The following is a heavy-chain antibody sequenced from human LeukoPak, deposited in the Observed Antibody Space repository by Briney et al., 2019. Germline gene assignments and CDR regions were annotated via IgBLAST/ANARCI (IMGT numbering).Heavy chain of an antibody. CDR2: VDPEDGET. CDR3: AIYCSSTSCKGH. J-gene: IGHJ4*02. CDR1: GYTFTDYY. Sequence: ASVKISCKVSGYTFTDYYMHWVQQAPGKGLEWMGLVDPEDGETIYAEKFQGRVTITADTSTDTAYMELSSLRSEDTAVYYCAIYCSSTSCKGHWGQGTLVTVSS. D-gene: IGHD2-2*01. V-gene: IGHV1-69-2*01.